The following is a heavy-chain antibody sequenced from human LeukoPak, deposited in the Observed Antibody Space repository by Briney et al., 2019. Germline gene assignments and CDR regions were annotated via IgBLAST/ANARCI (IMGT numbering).Heavy chain of an antibody. D-gene: IGHD4-17*01. CDR3: ARTSSNYGDYGFDY. CDR2: INSDGSST. J-gene: IGHJ4*02. CDR1: GFTFSISW. V-gene: IGHV3-74*01. Sequence: GGSLRLSCAGSGFTFSISWMHWVRQAPGKGLVWVSRINSDGSSTNYADSVRGRFTISRDNSKKTLYLQMNSLRAEDTAVYYCARTSSNYGDYGFDYWGQGTLVTASS.